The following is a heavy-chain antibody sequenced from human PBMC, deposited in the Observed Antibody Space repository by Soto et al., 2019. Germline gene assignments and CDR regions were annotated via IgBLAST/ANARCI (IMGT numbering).Heavy chain of an antibody. CDR1: GFTFSDYY. J-gene: IGHJ6*02. CDR3: ARDRIDCRDDNYHYSYGMDV. Sequence: QVQLVESGRNLVKPGGSLRLSCAASGFTFSDYYMSWIRQAPGKGLEGISYISGGGDYTNYADSVKGRFTISRDNAKNPLYLQMNSLRAGDTAVYYCARDRIDCRDDNYHYSYGMDVWGQGNTVTVSS. V-gene: IGHV3-11*05. D-gene: IGHD4-17*01. CDR2: ISGGGDYT.